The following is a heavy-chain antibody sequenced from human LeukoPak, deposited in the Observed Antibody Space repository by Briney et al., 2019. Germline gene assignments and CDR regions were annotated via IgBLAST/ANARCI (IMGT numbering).Heavy chain of an antibody. Sequence: GGSLRLSCAASGFTFNSYAMSWVRQAPGKGLEWVSGISGSGGNTYYADSVKGRFTISRDNSKNTLYLQMNSLRAEDTAVYYCAKGFGSYYFDYWGQGTLVTVSS. V-gene: IGHV3-23*01. J-gene: IGHJ4*02. CDR3: AKGFGSYYFDY. D-gene: IGHD5-18*01. CDR1: GFTFNSYA. CDR2: ISGSGGNT.